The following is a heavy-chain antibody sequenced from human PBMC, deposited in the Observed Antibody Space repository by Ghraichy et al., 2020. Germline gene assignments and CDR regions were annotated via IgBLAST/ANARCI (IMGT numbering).Heavy chain of an antibody. CDR3: ARDSGVQWTGLGWFDP. V-gene: IGHV1-3*01. J-gene: IGHJ5*02. D-gene: IGHD6-19*01. Sequence: ASVKVSCKASGYTFTSYAMHWVRQAPGQRLEWMGWINAGNGNTKYSQKFQGRVTITRDTSASTAYMELSSLRSEDTAVYYCARDSGVQWTGLGWFDPWGQGTLVTVSS. CDR1: GYTFTSYA. CDR2: INAGNGNT.